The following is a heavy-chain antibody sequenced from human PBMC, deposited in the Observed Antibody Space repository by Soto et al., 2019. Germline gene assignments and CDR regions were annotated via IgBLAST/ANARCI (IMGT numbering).Heavy chain of an antibody. CDR1: GGSISSGGYY. V-gene: IGHV4-39*01. CDR2: IFYSGGT. D-gene: IGHD6-6*01. Sequence: PSETLSLTCTVSGGSISSGGYYWSWIRQHPGKGLEWIGYIFYSGGTYYNPTLKSRVTISVDTSKNQFSLKLSSVTAADTAVYYCARSSGHYSYSGMDVWGQGTTVTVSS. CDR3: ARSSGHYSYSGMDV. J-gene: IGHJ6*02.